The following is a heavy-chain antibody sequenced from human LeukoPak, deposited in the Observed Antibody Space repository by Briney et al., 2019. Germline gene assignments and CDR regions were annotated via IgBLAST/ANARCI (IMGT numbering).Heavy chain of an antibody. CDR3: ARHDSSSDY. Sequence: GESPKISCRGSGYSFTSYWIAWWRQMPGKGLEWMGMIYPGDSDSRYSLSFQGQVTISADKSISTAYLQWSSLKASDTAMYYCARHDSSSDYWGQGTLVTVSS. V-gene: IGHV5-51*01. J-gene: IGHJ4*02. D-gene: IGHD6-6*01. CDR2: IYPGDSDS. CDR1: GYSFTSYW.